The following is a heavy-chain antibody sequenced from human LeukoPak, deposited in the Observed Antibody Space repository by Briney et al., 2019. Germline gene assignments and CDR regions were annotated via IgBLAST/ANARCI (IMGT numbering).Heavy chain of an antibody. CDR2: IIPIFGTA. CDR3: ARVGTAARPLGWFDP. D-gene: IGHD6-6*01. J-gene: IGHJ5*02. CDR1: GYSFTGNG. Sequence: RASVKVSCKASGYSFTGNGISWVRQAPGQGLEWMGGIIPIFGTANYAQKFQGRVTITADESTSTAYMELSSLRSEDTAVYYCARVGTAARPLGWFDPWGQGTLVTVSS. V-gene: IGHV1-69*13.